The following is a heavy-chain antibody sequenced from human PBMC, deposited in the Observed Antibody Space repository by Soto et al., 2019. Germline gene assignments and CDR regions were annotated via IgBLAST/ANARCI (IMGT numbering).Heavy chain of an antibody. J-gene: IGHJ5*02. CDR1: GDFISSNVHH. CDR3: ARSVFP. CDR2: ISYSGST. Sequence: SETLSLTCTVSGDFISSNVHHWGWIRQPPGKGLEWIAIISYSGSTHYNPSLKSRVTISLETPKNQFSLRLSSVTAADTTVYNCARSVFPWGQGTLVTVSS. V-gene: IGHV4-39*07.